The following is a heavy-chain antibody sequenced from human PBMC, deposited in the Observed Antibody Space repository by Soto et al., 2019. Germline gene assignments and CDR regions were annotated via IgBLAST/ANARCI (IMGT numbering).Heavy chain of an antibody. CDR3: ARGGIADPQNWFDP. J-gene: IGHJ5*02. CDR1: GGSISIGGYS. CDR2: IYHSGST. Sequence: SETLCLTCAISGGSISIGGYSRSWIRQPPGKGLEWIGYIYHSGSTYYNPSLKSRVTISVDRSKNQFSLKLSSVTAADTAVYYCARGGIADPQNWFDPWGQGTLVTVSS. V-gene: IGHV4-30-2*01. D-gene: IGHD6-13*01.